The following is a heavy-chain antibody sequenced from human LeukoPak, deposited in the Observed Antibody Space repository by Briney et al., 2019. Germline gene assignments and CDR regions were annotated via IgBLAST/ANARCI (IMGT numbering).Heavy chain of an antibody. Sequence: ASVKVSCKASGYTFNSFGINWVRQAPGQGLEWMGWISAYNGNTNYAQKLQGRATMTTDTSTSTAYMELRTLRFDDTAVYYCARDDILTDKLFDYWGQGTLVTASS. J-gene: IGHJ4*02. CDR1: GYTFNSFG. CDR3: ARDDILTDKLFDY. D-gene: IGHD3-9*01. CDR2: ISAYNGNT. V-gene: IGHV1-18*01.